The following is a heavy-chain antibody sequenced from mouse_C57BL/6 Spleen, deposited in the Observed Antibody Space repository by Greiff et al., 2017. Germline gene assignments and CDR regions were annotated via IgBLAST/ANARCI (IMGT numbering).Heavy chain of an antibody. J-gene: IGHJ2*01. CDR1: GFNIKDYY. CDR3: AKSFITTVVAPYYLDY. CDR2: IDPEDGET. D-gene: IGHD1-1*01. Sequence: VQLQQSGAELVKPGASVKLSCTASGFNIKDYYMHWVKQRTEQGLEWIGRIDPEDGETKYAPKFQGKATITADTSSNTAYLQLSSLTSEDTAVYYCAKSFITTVVAPYYLDYWGQGTTLTVSS. V-gene: IGHV14-2*01.